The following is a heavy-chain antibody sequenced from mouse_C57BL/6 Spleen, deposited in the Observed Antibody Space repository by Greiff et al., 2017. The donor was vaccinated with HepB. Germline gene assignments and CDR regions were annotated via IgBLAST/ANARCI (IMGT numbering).Heavy chain of an antibody. CDR2: IYPGDGDT. D-gene: IGHD1-1*01. Sequence: QVQLQQSGPELVKPGASVKISCKASGYAFSSYWMNWVKQRPGKGLEWIGQIYPGDGDTNYNGKFKGKATLTADKSSSTAYMQLSSLTSEDSAVYFCARRGYYGSSSPYFDVWGTGTTVTVSS. CDR3: ARRGYYGSSSPYFDV. V-gene: IGHV1-80*01. CDR1: GYAFSSYW. J-gene: IGHJ1*03.